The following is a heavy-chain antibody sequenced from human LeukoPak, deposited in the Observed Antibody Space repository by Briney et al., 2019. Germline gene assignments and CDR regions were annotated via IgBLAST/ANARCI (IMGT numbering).Heavy chain of an antibody. CDR1: GGSIIRYY. V-gene: IGHV4-4*07. CDR3: AREVHGGIAVAGRWAWFDT. Sequence: PSETLSLTCTVSGGSIIRYYSSCIRQPAGKGGEWIGRIYTSGSTNYNPSLKSRVNMSVDTSKNQFSLKLSSVSAADTAVYYCAREVHGGIAVAGRWAWFDTWGQGTLVTVSS. J-gene: IGHJ5*02. D-gene: IGHD6-19*01. CDR2: IYTSGST.